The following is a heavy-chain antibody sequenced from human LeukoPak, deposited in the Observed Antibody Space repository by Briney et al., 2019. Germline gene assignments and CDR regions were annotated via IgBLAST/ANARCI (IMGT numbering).Heavy chain of an antibody. Sequence: SQTLSLTCAVSGGSISSGGYSWSWTRQPPGKGLEWIGYIYHSGSTYYNPSLKSRVTISVDRSKNQFSLKLSSVTAADTAVYYCARGRIGYCSSTSCGFDYWGQGTLVTVSS. V-gene: IGHV4-30-2*01. CDR1: GGSISSGGYS. D-gene: IGHD2-2*01. CDR2: IYHSGST. CDR3: ARGRIGYCSSTSCGFDY. J-gene: IGHJ4*02.